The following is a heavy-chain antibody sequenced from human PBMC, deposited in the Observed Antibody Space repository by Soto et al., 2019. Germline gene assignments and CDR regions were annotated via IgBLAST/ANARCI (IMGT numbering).Heavy chain of an antibody. J-gene: IGHJ6*02. CDR3: AISILDRNYEFDYYYCMDV. Sequence: QVRLVQSGAEGKKPGASVKVSCKASVYTFTSYGISWVRQAPGQGLEWMGWISAYNGHTKYAQKLQGRVTMTTDTSTRTAYKEMRSLISDDTAVYDCAISILDRNYEFDYYYCMDVWGQGTTVTV. CDR1: VYTFTSYG. V-gene: IGHV1-18*01. CDR2: ISAYNGHT. D-gene: IGHD3-3*01.